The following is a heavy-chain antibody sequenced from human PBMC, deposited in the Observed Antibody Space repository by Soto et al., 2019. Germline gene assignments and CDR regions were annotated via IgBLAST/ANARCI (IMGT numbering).Heavy chain of an antibody. CDR1: GFTFSSYA. D-gene: IGHD6-13*01. J-gene: IGHJ4*02. Sequence: GGSLRLSCAASGFTFSSYAMSWVHQAPGKGLEWVSAISGSGGSTYYADSVKGRFTISRDNSKNTLYLQMNSLRAEDTAVYYCAKELRHRIAAAGTLDYWGQGTLVTVSS. CDR2: ISGSGGST. CDR3: AKELRHRIAAAGTLDY. V-gene: IGHV3-23*01.